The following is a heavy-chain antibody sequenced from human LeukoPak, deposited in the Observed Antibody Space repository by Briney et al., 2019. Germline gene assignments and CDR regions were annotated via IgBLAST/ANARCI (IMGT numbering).Heavy chain of an antibody. CDR1: GYTFTSYY. V-gene: IGHV1-46*01. J-gene: IGHJ4*02. D-gene: IGHD2-21*02. CDR3: ARRGCGGDCYSGKIDY. Sequence: ASVKVSCKASGYTFTSYYMHWVRQAPGQGLEWMGIINPSGGSTSYAQKFQGRVTMTRDMSTSTVYMELSSLRSEDTAVYYCARRGCGGDCYSGKIDYWGQGTLVTVSS. CDR2: INPSGGST.